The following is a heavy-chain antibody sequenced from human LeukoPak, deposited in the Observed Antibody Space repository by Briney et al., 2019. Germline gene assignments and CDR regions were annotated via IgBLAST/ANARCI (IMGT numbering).Heavy chain of an antibody. CDR2: IYYSGST. Sequence: PSETLSLTCTGSGGSISRYYWSWIRQPPGKGLEGIGYIYYSGSTNYNPSLKSRVTISVDTSKNQFSLKLSSVTAADTAVYYCARGGRAVAGTLTFFDYWGQGTLVTVSS. J-gene: IGHJ4*02. V-gene: IGHV4-59*01. D-gene: IGHD6-19*01. CDR3: ARGGRAVAGTLTFFDY. CDR1: GGSISRYY.